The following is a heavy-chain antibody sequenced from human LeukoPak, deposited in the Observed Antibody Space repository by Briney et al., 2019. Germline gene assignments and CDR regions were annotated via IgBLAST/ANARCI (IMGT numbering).Heavy chain of an antibody. CDR2: ICYSGST. J-gene: IGHJ6*02. Sequence: SETLSLTCTVSGGSISSYYWSWIRQPPGKGLEWIGYICYSGSTNYNPSLKSRVTISVDTSKNQFSLKLSSVTAADTAVYYCARAQRGSSGYYYYYYGMDVWGQGTTVTVSS. CDR3: ARAQRGSSGYYYYYYGMDV. D-gene: IGHD3-22*01. V-gene: IGHV4-59*01. CDR1: GGSISSYY.